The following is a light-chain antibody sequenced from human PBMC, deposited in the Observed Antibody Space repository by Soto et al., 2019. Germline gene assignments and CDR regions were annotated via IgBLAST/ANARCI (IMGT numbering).Light chain of an antibody. V-gene: IGKV3-15*01. J-gene: IGKJ1*01. CDR1: QSVSSN. CDR2: AAS. CDR3: QQYNNWPWT. Sequence: EIVLTQSPGTLSLSPGERAALSCRASQSVSSNYLAWYQQKLGQAPRLLISAASSRATGIPARFSGSGSGTEFTLTISSLQSEDFAVYYCQQYNNWPWTFGQGTKVEIK.